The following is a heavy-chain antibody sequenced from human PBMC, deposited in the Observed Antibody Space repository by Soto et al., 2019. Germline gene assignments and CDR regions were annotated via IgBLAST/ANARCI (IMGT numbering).Heavy chain of an antibody. V-gene: IGHV3-23*01. J-gene: IGHJ4*02. CDR3: AKSSRSDIGAQDY. D-gene: IGHD3-16*01. Sequence: EVQLLESGGGLVQPGGSLRLSCAASGFTFSSYAMSWVRQAPGKGLEWVSAISGSGGSTYYADSVKGRFTISRDNSKNTLYLQMNSLRAEETAVYYCAKSSRSDIGAQDYWGQGTLVTVSS. CDR2: ISGSGGST. CDR1: GFTFSSYA.